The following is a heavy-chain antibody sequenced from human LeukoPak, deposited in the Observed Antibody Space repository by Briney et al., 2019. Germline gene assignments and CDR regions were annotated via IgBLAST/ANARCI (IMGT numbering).Heavy chain of an antibody. CDR1: GYTFTNYD. CDR2: MNPNSGNT. Sequence: ASVKVSCKASGYTFTNYDINWVRQATGQGLEWMGWMNPNSGNTGYARKFQGRVTMTRNTSISTAYMELSSLRSEDTAVYYCARGPTSRWLKNWFDPWGQGNLVTVSS. J-gene: IGHJ5*02. D-gene: IGHD5-24*01. CDR3: ARGPTSRWLKNWFDP. V-gene: IGHV1-8*02.